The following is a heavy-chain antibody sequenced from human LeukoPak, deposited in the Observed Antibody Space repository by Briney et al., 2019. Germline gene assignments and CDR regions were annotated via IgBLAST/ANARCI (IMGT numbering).Heavy chain of an antibody. V-gene: IGHV3-23*01. CDR2: ISATGGST. Sequence: GGSLRLSCAASGFTFNNHAMSWVRQAPGKGLEWVSTISATGGSTYYADSVKGRFTISRDNSKNTLYLQMNSLRAEDTAVYYCAKRGDHFYMDVWGKGTTVTVSS. D-gene: IGHD2-21*02. J-gene: IGHJ6*03. CDR1: GFTFNNHA. CDR3: AKRGDHFYMDV.